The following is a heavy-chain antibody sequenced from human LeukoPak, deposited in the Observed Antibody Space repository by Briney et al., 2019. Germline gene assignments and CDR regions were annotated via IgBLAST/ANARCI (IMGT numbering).Heavy chain of an antibody. CDR1: GYNFIGHY. J-gene: IGHJ4*02. CDR2: INPNTGGT. V-gene: IGHV1-2*06. Sequence: ASVKVSCKASGYNFIGHYIYWVRQAPGQGLEWMGRINPNTGGTNSAQKFQGRVTMTRDTSISTAYMELSRLTSDDTAIYCCARDGYNYELTYWGQGTLVTVSS. CDR3: ARDGYNYELTY. D-gene: IGHD5-18*01.